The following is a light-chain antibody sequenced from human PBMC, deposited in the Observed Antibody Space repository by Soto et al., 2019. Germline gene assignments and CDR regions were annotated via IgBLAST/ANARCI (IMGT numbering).Light chain of an antibody. CDR1: QSISSW. J-gene: IGKJ4*01. CDR3: QQFNSYPVT. V-gene: IGKV1-5*03. CDR2: KAS. Sequence: DIQMTQSPSTLSASVGDRVTITCRASQSISSWLAWYQQKPGQAPNLLIYKASNLQSGVPLRFSGSGSGTDFTLTISSLQPDDFATYYCQQFNSYPVTFGGGTKVEIK.